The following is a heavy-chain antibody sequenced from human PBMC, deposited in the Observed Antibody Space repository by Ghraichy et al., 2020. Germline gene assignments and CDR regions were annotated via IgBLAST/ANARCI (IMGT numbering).Heavy chain of an antibody. J-gene: IGHJ4*02. V-gene: IGHV3-15*01. Sequence: LSLTCEASGFTFSIAWMSWVRQGPGKGLEWVGHIKSKGEGETTDYAAPVKGRFTISRDDSEKTLYLQMNSLKTEDTGFYYCATDPDFDSWGQGTLVTVSS. CDR2: IKSKGEGETT. CDR3: ATDPDFDS. CDR1: GFTFSIAW.